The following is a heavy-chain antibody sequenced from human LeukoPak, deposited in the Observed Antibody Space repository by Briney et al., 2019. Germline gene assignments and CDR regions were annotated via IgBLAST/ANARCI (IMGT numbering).Heavy chain of an antibody. Sequence: PGGSLRLSCAASGFTFNKYGMNWVRQAPGKGLEWVAGISGGGGSTYYVDSVKGRFTISRDNSKKTMHLQINSLRAEDTAVYYCAKDHTPVGKGSWDFYYWGQGTLVTVSS. D-gene: IGHD6-13*01. CDR2: ISGGGGST. CDR1: GFTFNKYG. V-gene: IGHV3-23*01. CDR3: AKDHTPVGKGSWDFYY. J-gene: IGHJ4*02.